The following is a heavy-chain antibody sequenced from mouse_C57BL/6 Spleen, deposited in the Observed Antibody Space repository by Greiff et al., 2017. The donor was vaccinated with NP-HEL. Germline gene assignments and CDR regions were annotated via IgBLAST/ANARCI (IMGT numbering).Heavy chain of an antibody. CDR1: GYTFTDYE. CDR2: IDPETGGT. CDR3: TREGEYDYDVFAY. Sequence: QVQLQQSGAELVRPGASVTLSCKASGYTFTDYEMHWVKQTPVHGLEWIGAIDPETGGTAYNQKFKGKAILTADKSSSTAYMELRSLTSEDSAVYYCTREGEYDYDVFAYWGQGTLVTVSA. J-gene: IGHJ3*01. V-gene: IGHV1-15*01. D-gene: IGHD2-4*01.